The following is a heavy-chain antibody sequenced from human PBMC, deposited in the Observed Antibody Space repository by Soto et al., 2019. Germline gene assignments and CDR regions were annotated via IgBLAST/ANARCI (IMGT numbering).Heavy chain of an antibody. Sequence: SSYYWAWNRQSPGKGLEWVANINQDGNEDNLLDSVKGRFTISRDNAKNSLFLQMNSLRVDDTAVYYCARTGDGHHDFLDYWGQGALVTVSS. CDR1: SSYY. J-gene: IGHJ4*02. CDR2: INQDGNED. D-gene: IGHD1-1*01. CDR3: ARTGDGHHDFLDY. V-gene: IGHV3-7*01.